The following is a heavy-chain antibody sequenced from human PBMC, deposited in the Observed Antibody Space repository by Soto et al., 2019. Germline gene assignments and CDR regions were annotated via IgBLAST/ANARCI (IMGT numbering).Heavy chain of an antibody. CDR1: GGSISSYY. V-gene: IGHV4-59*01. J-gene: IGHJ4*02. D-gene: IGHD5-12*01. CDR3: ARVYSGYDYAWNYYFAY. Sequence: PSETLSLTCTVSGGSISSYYWSWIRQPPGKGLEWIGYIYYSGSTNYNPSLKSRVTISVDTSKNQFSLKLSSVTAADTAVYYCARVYSGYDYAWNYYFAYWGQGTLVTVSS. CDR2: IYYSGST.